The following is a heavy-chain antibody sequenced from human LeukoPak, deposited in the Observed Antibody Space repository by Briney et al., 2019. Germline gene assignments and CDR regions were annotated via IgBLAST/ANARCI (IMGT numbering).Heavy chain of an antibody. CDR1: GFTFKEAW. V-gene: IGHV3-15*01. Sequence: GGSLRLSCAASGFTFKEAWMTWVRQAPGKGLEWVGRIKSKSDGGTTDYAAPVKGRFTISRDDSKNTLYLQMNSLKTEDTAVYYCGYSYGYFDYWGQGTLVSVSS. CDR2: IKSKSDGGTT. D-gene: IGHD5-18*01. J-gene: IGHJ4*02. CDR3: GYSYGYFDY.